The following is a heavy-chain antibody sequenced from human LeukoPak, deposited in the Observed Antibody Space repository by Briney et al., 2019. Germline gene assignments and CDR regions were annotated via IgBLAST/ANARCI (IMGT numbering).Heavy chain of an antibody. CDR3: ARRGHSYGSDYYSYYYMDV. D-gene: IGHD5-18*01. J-gene: IGHJ6*03. V-gene: IGHV3-7*01. CDR2: IKPDGSEK. CDR1: GFTFSSYW. Sequence: SGGSLRLSCAVSGFTFSSYWMSWARQAPGKGLEWVAKIKPDGSEKYYVDSVKGRFTISRDNAKNSLYLQMNSLRAEDTAVYYCARRGHSYGSDYYSYYYMDVWGRGATVTVSS.